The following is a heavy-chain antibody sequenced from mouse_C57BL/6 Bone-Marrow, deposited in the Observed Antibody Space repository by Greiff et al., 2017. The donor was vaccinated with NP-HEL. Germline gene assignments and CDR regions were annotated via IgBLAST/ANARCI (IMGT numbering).Heavy chain of an antibody. CDR3: ARGSNYWYFDV. CDR2: IYPGGGYT. V-gene: IGHV1-63*01. J-gene: IGHJ1*03. D-gene: IGHD2-5*01. CDR1: GYTFTNYW. Sequence: VQLQQSGAELVRPGPSVKMSCKASGYTFTNYWIGWAKQRPGHGLEWIGDIYPGGGYTNYNEKFKGKATLTADKSSSTAYMQFSSLTSEDSAIYYCARGSNYWYFDVWGTGTTVTVSS.